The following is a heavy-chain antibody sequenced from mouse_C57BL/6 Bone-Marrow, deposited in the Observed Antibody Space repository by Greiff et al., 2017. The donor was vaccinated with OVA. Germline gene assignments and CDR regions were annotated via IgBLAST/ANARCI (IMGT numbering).Heavy chain of an antibody. Sequence: QVQLQQSDAELVKPGASVKISCKVSGYTFTDHTIHWMKQRPEQGLEWIGYIYPRDGSTKYNEKFKGKATLTADKSSSTAYMQLNSLTSEDSAVYFCARLYCGSSYDWYFDVWGTGTTVTVSS. CDR3: ARLYCGSSYDWYFDV. CDR1: GYTFTDHT. CDR2: IYPRDGST. J-gene: IGHJ1*03. D-gene: IGHD1-1*01. V-gene: IGHV1-78*01.